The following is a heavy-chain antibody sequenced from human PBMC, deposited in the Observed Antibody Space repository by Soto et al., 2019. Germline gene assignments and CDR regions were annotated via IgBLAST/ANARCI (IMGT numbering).Heavy chain of an antibody. Sequence: RVPSAALGGKCRSLGVNRILKAPGKGLEWVSSISCSSSYICYADSVKGRFTISRENAKNSLYLQMNSLRAEETALYDGARIRLGYNAFDIRRKGTMVAVS. CDR3: ARIRLGYNAFDI. V-gene: IGHV3-21*01. CDR2: ISCSSSYI. D-gene: IGHD5-12*01. J-gene: IGHJ3*02. CDR1: GGKCRSLG.